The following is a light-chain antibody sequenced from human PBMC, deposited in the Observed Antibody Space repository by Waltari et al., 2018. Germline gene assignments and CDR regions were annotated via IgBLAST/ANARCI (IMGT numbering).Light chain of an antibody. Sequence: DIQMTQSLYILSVSVGDRVTITCRASQSIGSSLAWYQQKPGTAPTFVIYEASSLESLVPSQFIGSGSRTEFTLTISRLQPADFATYYFPPCNSYLLPFG. CDR2: EAS. CDR1: QSIGSS. CDR3: PPCNSYLLP. V-gene: IGKV1-5*03. J-gene: IGKJ4*01.